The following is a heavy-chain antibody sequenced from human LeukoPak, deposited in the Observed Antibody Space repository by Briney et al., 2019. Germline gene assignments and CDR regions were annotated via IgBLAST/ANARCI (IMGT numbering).Heavy chain of an antibody. V-gene: IGHV4-61*02. J-gene: IGHJ4*02. CDR1: GGSISSGSYY. CDR3: ARDSGGLPRY. Sequence: SETLSLTCTVSGGSISSGSYYWSWIRQPAGKGLEWIGRIYTSGSTNYNPSLKSRVTMSVDTSKNQFSLKLTSVTAADTAVYYCARDSGGLPRYWGQGTLVTVSS. CDR2: IYTSGST. D-gene: IGHD4-11*01.